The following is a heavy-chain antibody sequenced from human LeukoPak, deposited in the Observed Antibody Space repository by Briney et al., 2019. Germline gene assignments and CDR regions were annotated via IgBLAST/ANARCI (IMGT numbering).Heavy chain of an antibody. V-gene: IGHV4-31*03. Sequence: SETLSLTCTVSGGSISSGGYYWSWIRQHPGKGLEWIGYIYYSGSTYYNPSLKSRVTISVDTSKNQFSLKLSSVTAADTAVYYCARESLEPWRRAAFDIWGQGTMVTVSS. CDR3: ARESLEPWRRAAFDI. J-gene: IGHJ3*02. D-gene: IGHD1-1*01. CDR2: IYYSGST. CDR1: GGSISSGGYY.